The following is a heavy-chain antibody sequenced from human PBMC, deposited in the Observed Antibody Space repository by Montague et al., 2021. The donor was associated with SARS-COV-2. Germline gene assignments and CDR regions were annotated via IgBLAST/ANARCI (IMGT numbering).Heavy chain of an antibody. CDR1: GFTFSDYY. D-gene: IGHD3-10*01. CDR3: ARDVGVVRNWFDS. J-gene: IGHJ5*01. V-gene: IGHV3-11*05. Sequence: SLRLSCAASGFTFSDYYMSWIRQAPGKGLEWVSYISSSSSYTNYADSVKGRFTISRDNAKNSLYLQMNSLRAKDTAVYYCARDVGVVRNWFDSWGQGTLVTVSS. CDR2: ISSSSSYT.